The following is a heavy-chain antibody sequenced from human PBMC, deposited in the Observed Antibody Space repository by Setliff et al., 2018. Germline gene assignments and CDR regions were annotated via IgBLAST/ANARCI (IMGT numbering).Heavy chain of an antibody. CDR2: INTKTGNP. CDR3: ASQMGTSETYPK. V-gene: IGHV7-4-1*02. Sequence: RASVKVSCKASGYTFTGYYMHWVRQAPGQGLEWMGWINTKTGNPTYAQDFTGRLVFSLDTSVNTAFVQISSLKAEDTAVYYCASQMGTSETYPKWGQGTPVTVSS. J-gene: IGHJ4*02. D-gene: IGHD1-26*01. CDR1: GYTFTGYY.